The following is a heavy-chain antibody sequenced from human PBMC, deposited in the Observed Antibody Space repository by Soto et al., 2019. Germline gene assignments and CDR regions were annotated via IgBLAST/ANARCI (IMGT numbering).Heavy chain of an antibody. J-gene: IGHJ4*02. CDR3: ARRGYSSGWYSYYFDY. Sequence: SETLSLTCTVAGGSISSYYWSWIRQPPGKGLEWIGYIYYSGSTNYNPSLKSRVTISVDTSKNQFSLKLSSVTAADTAVYYCARRGYSSGWYSYYFDYWGQGTLVTVSS. CDR2: IYYSGST. V-gene: IGHV4-59*01. D-gene: IGHD6-19*01. CDR1: GGSISSYY.